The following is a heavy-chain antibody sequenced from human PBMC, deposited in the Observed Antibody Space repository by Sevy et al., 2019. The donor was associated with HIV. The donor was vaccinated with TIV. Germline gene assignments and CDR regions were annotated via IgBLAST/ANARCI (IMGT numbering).Heavy chain of an antibody. CDR3: AGGRYDSSGSFDAFDI. J-gene: IGHJ3*02. V-gene: IGHV3-23*01. CDR2: IYDTNYGSGGGT. D-gene: IGHD3-22*01. CDR1: GFTFISYA. Sequence: GGSLRISCKPSGFTFISYAMNWVRQVPGKGLDWVSTIYDTNYGSGGGTYYADSVKGRFTISRDTSKTTVYLQMNSLRTEDTAVYYCAGGRYDSSGSFDAFDIRGQGTMVTVSS.